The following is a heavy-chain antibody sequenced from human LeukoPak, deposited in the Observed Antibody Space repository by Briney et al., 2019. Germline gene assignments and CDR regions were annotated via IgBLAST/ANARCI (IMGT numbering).Heavy chain of an antibody. V-gene: IGHV3-23*01. CDR3: AKESGYSYGRNSFDY. Sequence: GGSLGLSCAASGFTFSSYAMSWVRQAPGKGLEWVSAISGSGGSTYYADSVKGRFTISRDNSKNTLYLQMNSLRAEDTAVYYCAKESGYSYGRNSFDYWGQGTLVTVSS. CDR1: GFTFSSYA. CDR2: ISGSGGST. J-gene: IGHJ4*02. D-gene: IGHD5-18*01.